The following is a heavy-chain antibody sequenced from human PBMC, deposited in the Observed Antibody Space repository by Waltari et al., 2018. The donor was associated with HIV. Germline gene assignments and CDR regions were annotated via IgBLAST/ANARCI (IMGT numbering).Heavy chain of an antibody. V-gene: IGHV3-7*01. CDR3: ARMGLMMYAIGAFDI. Sequence: EVQLVESGGGLVQPGESLRLSCAASGFTFSLYWMSWVRQAPGKGLEWVANIKQDGSEKHYVDSVKGRFTISRDNAKKSLYLQMNSLRAEDTAVYYCARMGLMMYAIGAFDIWGQGTMVTVSS. D-gene: IGHD2-8*01. J-gene: IGHJ3*02. CDR2: IKQDGSEK. CDR1: GFTFSLYW.